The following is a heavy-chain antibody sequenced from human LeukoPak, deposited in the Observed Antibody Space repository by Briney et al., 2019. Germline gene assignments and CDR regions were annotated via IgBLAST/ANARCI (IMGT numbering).Heavy chain of an antibody. D-gene: IGHD3-9*01. CDR2: INWNGGST. Sequence: GGSLRLSCAASGFTFDYYGMSWVRQAPGKGLEWVSGINWNGGSTGFAYSVKGRFTISRDNAKNSLHLQMNSLRAEDTALLYCARVLRYFDWFVPDYWGQGTLVTVSS. CDR1: GFTFDYYG. V-gene: IGHV3-20*04. CDR3: ARVLRYFDWFVPDY. J-gene: IGHJ4*02.